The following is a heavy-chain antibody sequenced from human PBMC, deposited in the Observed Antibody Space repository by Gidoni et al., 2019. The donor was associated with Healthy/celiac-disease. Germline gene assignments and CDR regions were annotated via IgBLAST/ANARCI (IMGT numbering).Heavy chain of an antibody. J-gene: IGHJ6*02. CDR1: GGSSSSYY. D-gene: IGHD6-19*01. CDR3: ARDGRHSSGWPGGGYYYGMDV. V-gene: IGHV4-59*01. CDR2: IYYSGST. Sequence: QVQLQESGPGLVKPSETLSLTCTVSGGSSSSYYWSWIRQPPGKGLEWIGYIYYSGSTNYNPSLKSRVTISVDTSKNQFSLKLSSVTAADTAVYYCARDGRHSSGWPGGGYYYGMDVWGQGTTVTVSS.